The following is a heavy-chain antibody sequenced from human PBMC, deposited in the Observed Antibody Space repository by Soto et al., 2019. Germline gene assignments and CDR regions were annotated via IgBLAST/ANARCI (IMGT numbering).Heavy chain of an antibody. CDR1: GGTFSSYA. J-gene: IGHJ6*02. D-gene: IGHD3-22*01. Sequence: GASVKVSCKASGGTFSSYAISWVRQAPGQGLEWMGGIIPIFGTANYAQKFQGRVTITADESTSTAYMELSSLRSEDTAVYYCARGHYYDRDYYYYGMDVWGQGTTVTVSS. V-gene: IGHV1-69*13. CDR2: IIPIFGTA. CDR3: ARGHYYDRDYYYYGMDV.